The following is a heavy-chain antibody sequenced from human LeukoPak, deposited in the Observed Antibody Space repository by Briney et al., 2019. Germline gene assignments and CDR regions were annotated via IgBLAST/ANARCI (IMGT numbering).Heavy chain of an antibody. Sequence: SETLSLTCTVSGGSISSYYWSWIRQPPGKGLEWIGDIYYSGSTNYNPSLKSRVTISVDTSKNQFSLKLSSVTAADTAVYYCARSLRFLEWLTYYYYMDVWGKGTTVTVSS. CDR1: GGSISSYY. J-gene: IGHJ6*03. CDR3: ARSLRFLEWLTYYYYMDV. CDR2: IYYSGST. D-gene: IGHD3-3*01. V-gene: IGHV4-59*01.